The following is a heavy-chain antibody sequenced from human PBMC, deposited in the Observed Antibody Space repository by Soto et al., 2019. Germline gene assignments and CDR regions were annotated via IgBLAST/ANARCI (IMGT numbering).Heavy chain of an antibody. J-gene: IGHJ4*02. V-gene: IGHV3-30-3*01. CDR1: GFTFSSYA. CDR3: ARGGSGSYRYYFDY. CDR2: ISYDGSNK. D-gene: IGHD3-10*01. Sequence: GGSLRLSCAASGFTFSSYAMHWVRQAPGKGLEWVAVISYDGSNKYYADSVKGRFTISRDNSKNTLYLQMNSLRAEDTAVYYCARGGSGSYRYYFDYWGQGTLVTVSS.